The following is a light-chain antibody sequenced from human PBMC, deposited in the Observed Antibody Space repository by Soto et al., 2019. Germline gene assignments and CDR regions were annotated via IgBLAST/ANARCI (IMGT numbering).Light chain of an antibody. CDR2: AVS. J-gene: IGLJ1*01. CDR1: SSDVGGYNY. V-gene: IGLV2-14*01. CDR3: CSYTVSGTYV. Sequence: QSALTQPASVSGSPGQSITISCTGTSSDVGGYNYVSWYQQHPGKAPKLMIYAVSNRPSGVSNRFSDSKSGNTATLTISGLQAEDEADYYCCSYTVSGTYVFGTGTKLTVL.